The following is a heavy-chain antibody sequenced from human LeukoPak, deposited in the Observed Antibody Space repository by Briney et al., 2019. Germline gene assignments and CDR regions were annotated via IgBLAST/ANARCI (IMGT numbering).Heavy chain of an antibody. V-gene: IGHV3-43*02. D-gene: IGHD3-10*01. J-gene: IGHJ6*03. Sequence: PGGSLRPSCAASGFTFDDYAMHWVRQAPGKGLEWVSVISGDGGSTSYADSVKGRFTVSRDNSKNSLYLHMSSLRTEDTALFYCAKDTIPYGRSYYYMDVWSKGTTVTVSS. CDR1: GFTFDDYA. CDR3: AKDTIPYGRSYYYMDV. CDR2: ISGDGGST.